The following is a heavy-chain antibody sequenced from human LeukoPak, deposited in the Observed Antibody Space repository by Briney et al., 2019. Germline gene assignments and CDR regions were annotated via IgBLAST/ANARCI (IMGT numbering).Heavy chain of an antibody. V-gene: IGHV3-48*03. CDR3: ASISYHYGSGSYYDSHDAFDI. CDR1: GFTFSSYE. D-gene: IGHD3-10*01. CDR2: TSSSGSTI. Sequence: GGSLRLSCAASGFTFSSYEMNWVRQAPGKGLEWVSYTSSSGSTIYYADSVKGRFTISRDNAKNSLYLQMNSLRAEDTAVYYCASISYHYGSGSYYDSHDAFDIWGQGTMVTVSS. J-gene: IGHJ3*02.